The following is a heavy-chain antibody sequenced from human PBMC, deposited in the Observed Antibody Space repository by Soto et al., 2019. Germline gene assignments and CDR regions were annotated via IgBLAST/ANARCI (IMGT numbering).Heavy chain of an antibody. J-gene: IGHJ4*02. CDR3: AREGGGGVDC. CDR2: IYYGGDS. V-gene: IGHV4-31*03. Sequence: QVQLQESGPGLVKPSQTLSLTCTVSGGSISSRTSYWSWIRQHPGKGLEWIGYIYYGGDSFYNPSLKSRVTIAKDTSKNRFSLKLTCVPAGEPAVFFGAREGGGGVDCWGQGTLVTVAS. CDR1: GGSISSRTSY. D-gene: IGHD1-26*01.